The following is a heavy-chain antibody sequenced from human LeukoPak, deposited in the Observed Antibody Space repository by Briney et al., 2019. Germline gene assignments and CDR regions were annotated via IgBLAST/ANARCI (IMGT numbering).Heavy chain of an antibody. D-gene: IGHD3-10*01. CDR3: ARVHRRGFGEIFIDY. Sequence: SQTLSLTCTVSRASISSGSYYWIWIRQAAEKGLEWIGRISTSGSPNYNPSLKSRVTMSVDTSNNQFSLKLTSVTAADTAIYYCARVHRRGFGEIFIDYWGQGTLVTVSS. CDR2: ISTSGSP. CDR1: RASISSGSYY. V-gene: IGHV4-61*02. J-gene: IGHJ4*02.